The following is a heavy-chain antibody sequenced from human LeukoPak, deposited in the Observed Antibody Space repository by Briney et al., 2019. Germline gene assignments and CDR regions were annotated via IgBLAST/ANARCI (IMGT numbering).Heavy chain of an antibody. CDR2: ISDSGTHT. Sequence: GGSLRLSCAASGFTFSTYAMSWVRQAPGKGLEWVSVISDSGTHTYYTDSVKGRFTISRDNSKNTLYLQMHSLRVEDTAVYYCARDLRGIHDYWGQGTLVTVSS. CDR3: ARDLRGIHDY. D-gene: IGHD3-16*01. V-gene: IGHV3-23*01. J-gene: IGHJ4*02. CDR1: GFTFSTYA.